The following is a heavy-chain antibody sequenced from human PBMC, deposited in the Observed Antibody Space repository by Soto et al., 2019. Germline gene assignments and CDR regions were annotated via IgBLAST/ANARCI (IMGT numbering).Heavy chain of an antibody. CDR1: GFIFADHA. CDR3: VRDQSSSQRLFDF. V-gene: IGHV3-9*01. J-gene: IGHJ5*01. D-gene: IGHD6-6*01. CDR2: LSWNGGSI. Sequence: EVQLVESGGGLVQPGRSLRLSCTGSGFIFADHAMHWGRQATGKGREWVSVLSWNGGSIGYAYSVRGRCTISRDKAKKSLLLQMDSLRPEDTAMYYCVRDQSSSQRLFDFWGQGVLVTVSS.